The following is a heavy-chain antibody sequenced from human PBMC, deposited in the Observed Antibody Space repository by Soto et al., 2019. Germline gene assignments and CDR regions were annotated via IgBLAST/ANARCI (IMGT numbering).Heavy chain of an antibody. CDR1: GGSISSGGYY. Sequence: SETLSLTCTVSGGSISSGGYYWSWIRQHPGKGLEWIGYIYYSGSTYYNPSLKSRVTISVDTSKNQFSLKLSSVTAADTAVYYCASLTTGGHRNYYFDYWGQGTLVTVSS. D-gene: IGHD1-1*01. J-gene: IGHJ4*02. CDR2: IYYSGST. V-gene: IGHV4-31*03. CDR3: ASLTTGGHRNYYFDY.